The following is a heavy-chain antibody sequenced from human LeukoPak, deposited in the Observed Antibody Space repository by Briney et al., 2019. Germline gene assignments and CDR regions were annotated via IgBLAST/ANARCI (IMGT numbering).Heavy chain of an antibody. Sequence: ASVKVSCKASGYTFTGYYMHWVRQAPGQGLEWMGWINPNSGGTNYAQKFQGRVTMTRDTSISTAYMELSRLRSDDTAAYYCARDGDTIAAAGVRLDAFDIWGQGTMVTVSS. CDR1: GYTFTGYY. D-gene: IGHD6-13*01. CDR3: ARDGDTIAAAGVRLDAFDI. V-gene: IGHV1-2*02. CDR2: INPNSGGT. J-gene: IGHJ3*02.